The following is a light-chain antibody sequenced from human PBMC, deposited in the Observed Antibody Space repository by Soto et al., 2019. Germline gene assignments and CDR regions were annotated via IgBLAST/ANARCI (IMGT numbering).Light chain of an antibody. J-gene: IGKJ3*01. Sequence: EIVLTQSPATLSLSPGERATLSCRASQSVSNFLAWYQQKPGQAPRLLFYSASRRATGVPDRFSGSGSGTDFTLTISRLEPEDFAVYYCQQYGSSPRTFGPGTKVD. CDR3: QQYGSSPRT. CDR1: QSVSNF. V-gene: IGKV3-20*01. CDR2: SAS.